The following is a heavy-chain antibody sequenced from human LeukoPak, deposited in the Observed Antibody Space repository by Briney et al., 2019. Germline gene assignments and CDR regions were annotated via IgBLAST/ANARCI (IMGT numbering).Heavy chain of an antibody. Sequence: GGSLRLSCAASGFTFSSYGMHWVRQAPGKGLQWVAGIWYDGSNKYYADSVKGRFTISRDNSKNTLYLQMNSLRAEDTAVYYCARGSFDWLLYDLDYWGQGTLVTVSS. CDR2: IWYDGSNK. J-gene: IGHJ4*02. CDR3: ARGSFDWLLYDLDY. D-gene: IGHD3-9*01. CDR1: GFTFSSYG. V-gene: IGHV3-33*01.